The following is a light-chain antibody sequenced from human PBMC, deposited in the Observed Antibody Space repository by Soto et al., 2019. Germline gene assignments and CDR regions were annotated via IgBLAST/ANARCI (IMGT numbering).Light chain of an antibody. J-gene: IGLJ1*01. CDR3: TSSTSGSLYV. Sequence: QSVLTQPASVSGSPGQSITISCTGTSSDVGGYNYVSWYQQYPGKVPKLLIYNVSNRPSGVSNRFSGSKSGNTASLTIPGLQAADEADYFCTSSTSGSLYVFGTGTKVTVL. V-gene: IGLV2-14*01. CDR1: SSDVGGYNY. CDR2: NVS.